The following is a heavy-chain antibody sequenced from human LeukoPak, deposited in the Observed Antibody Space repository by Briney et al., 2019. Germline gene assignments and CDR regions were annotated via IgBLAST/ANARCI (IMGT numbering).Heavy chain of an antibody. V-gene: IGHV3-23*01. CDR1: GFTFSSYA. J-gene: IGHJ4*02. Sequence: GGSLRLSCAASGFTFSSYAMSWVRQAPGKGLEWVSAISGRGDSTYYADSVKGRFTISRDNSKNTLYLQMNSLRAEDTAVYYCARGGGYYPIDYWGQGTLVTVSS. D-gene: IGHD2-15*01. CDR2: ISGRGDST. CDR3: ARGGGYYPIDY.